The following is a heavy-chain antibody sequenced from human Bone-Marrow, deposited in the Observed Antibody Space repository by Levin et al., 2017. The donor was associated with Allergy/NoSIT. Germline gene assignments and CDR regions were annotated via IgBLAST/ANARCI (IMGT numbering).Heavy chain of an antibody. J-gene: IGHJ6*02. D-gene: IGHD5-18*01. V-gene: IGHV3-21*01. CDR1: GFTFSSYS. CDR3: ARDRKIYSSPIPRGNYYYGMDV. CDR2: ISSSSSYI. Sequence: KTGGSLRLSCAASGFTFSSYSMNWVRQAPGKGLEWVSSISSSSSYIYYADSVKGRFTISRDNAKNSLYLQMNSLRAEDTAVYYCARDRKIYSSPIPRGNYYYGMDVWGQGTTVTVSS.